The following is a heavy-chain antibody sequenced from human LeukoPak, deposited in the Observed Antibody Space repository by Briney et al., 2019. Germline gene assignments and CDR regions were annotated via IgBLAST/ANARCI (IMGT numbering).Heavy chain of an antibody. D-gene: IGHD6-19*01. CDR3: ARGRRIAVAVFDY. Sequence: PSETLSLTCTVSGGSISSYYWSWIRQPPGKGLEWIGYIYYSGSTNYNPSLKSRVTISVDTSKNQFSLKLSSVTAADTAVYYCARGRRIAVAVFDYWGQGTLVTVSS. CDR1: GGSISSYY. CDR2: IYYSGST. V-gene: IGHV4-59*08. J-gene: IGHJ4*02.